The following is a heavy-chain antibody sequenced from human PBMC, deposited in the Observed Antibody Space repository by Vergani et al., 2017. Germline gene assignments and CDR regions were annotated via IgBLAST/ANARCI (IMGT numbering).Heavy chain of an antibody. Sequence: VQLLESGGGLAQPGGSLRLSCAASGFTFRNYAMTWVRQAPGKGLEWVAVTWYDGNNKQYADSVKGRFTISRDNSKSTMYLQMNSLRDEDTGVYYCARDFRLLYNRFDPWGQGTLVTVSS. D-gene: IGHD1-14*01. CDR2: TWYDGNNK. V-gene: IGHV3-33*08. J-gene: IGHJ5*02. CDR1: GFTFRNYA. CDR3: ARDFRLLYNRFDP.